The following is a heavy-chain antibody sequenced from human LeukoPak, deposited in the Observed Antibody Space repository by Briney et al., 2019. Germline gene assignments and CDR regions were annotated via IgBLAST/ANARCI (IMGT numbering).Heavy chain of an antibody. CDR1: GFTFSSYA. Sequence: GGSLRLSCAASGFTFSSYAMHWVRQAPGKGLEWVAVISYDGSNKYYADSVKGRFTISRDNSKNTLYLQMNSLRAEDTAVYYCASTDNCSGGSCFLDYWGQGTLVTVSS. D-gene: IGHD2-15*01. CDR2: ISYDGSNK. V-gene: IGHV3-30*14. J-gene: IGHJ4*02. CDR3: ASTDNCSGGSCFLDY.